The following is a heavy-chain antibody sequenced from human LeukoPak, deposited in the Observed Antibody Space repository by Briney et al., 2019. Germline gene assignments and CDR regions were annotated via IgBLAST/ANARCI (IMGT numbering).Heavy chain of an antibody. V-gene: IGHV4-38-2*02. J-gene: IGHJ6*02. CDR3: ARETGGSGSQTGSYYYYYGVDV. CDR2: IYHSGST. Sequence: SETLSLTCTVSGYSISSGYYWGWIRPPPGKGLEGIGSIYHSGSTYYNPSLKRRVTISIDTSKNQFSLKLSSVTAADTAVYYCARETGGSGSQTGSYYYYYGVDVWGQGTTVTVSS. CDR1: GYSISSGYY. D-gene: IGHD3-10*01.